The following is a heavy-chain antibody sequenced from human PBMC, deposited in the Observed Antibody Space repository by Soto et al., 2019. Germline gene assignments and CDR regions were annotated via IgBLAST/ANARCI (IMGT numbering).Heavy chain of an antibody. CDR3: ARLTTVTTTYYYYYMDV. CDR1: GGSIISYY. CDR2: IYYSGST. Sequence: SETLSLTCTVSGGSIISYYWSWILQPPGKGLEWIGYIYYSGSTNYNPSLKSRVTISVDTSKNQFSLKLSSVTAADTAVYYCARLTTVTTTYYYYYMDVRGKGTTVTVPS. D-gene: IGHD4-17*01. J-gene: IGHJ6*03. V-gene: IGHV4-59*01.